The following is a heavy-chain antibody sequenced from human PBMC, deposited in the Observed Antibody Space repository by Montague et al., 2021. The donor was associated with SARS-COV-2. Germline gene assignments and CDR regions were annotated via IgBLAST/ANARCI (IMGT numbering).Heavy chain of an antibody. Sequence: SAKVSCKVFGYILTELSMHWVRQAPGKGLEWMGGFDPEDGETIYAQKFQGRVTMTEDTSTDTAYMELSSLRSEDTAVHYCATEFLPRWGGEKSAGSYGYYWGQGTLVTVSS. CDR1: GYILTELS. CDR2: FDPEDGET. J-gene: IGHJ4*02. CDR3: ATEFLPRWGGEKSAGSYGYY. V-gene: IGHV1-24*01. D-gene: IGHD3-16*02.